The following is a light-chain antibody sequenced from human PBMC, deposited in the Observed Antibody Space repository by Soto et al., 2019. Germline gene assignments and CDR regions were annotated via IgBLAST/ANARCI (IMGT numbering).Light chain of an antibody. CDR3: QQYNKWPLT. J-gene: IGKJ4*01. CDR1: QSVSSN. Sequence: EVLMTQSPATVSVSPWERATLSCRASQSVSSNLAWYRQKPGQAPRLLMYGASTRATSSSDRVSGSGSGTEVTRTISSLQSADVAVYDCQQYNKWPLTFGGGTKVDIK. CDR2: GAS. V-gene: IGKV3-15*01.